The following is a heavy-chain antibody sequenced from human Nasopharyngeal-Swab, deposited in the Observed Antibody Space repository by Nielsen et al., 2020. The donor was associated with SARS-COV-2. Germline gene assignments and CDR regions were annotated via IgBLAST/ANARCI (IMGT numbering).Heavy chain of an antibody. V-gene: IGHV2-26*01. CDR3: VRIRFDLLLWHFYYRMDV. CDR2: MYSSYQK. Sequence: SGPTLVKPTETLTLTCTVSGFSLRNPRMGVSWIRPPPGKAPQWLPQMYSSYQKFYNASLKSRVTISMDTSKSQVVLTMTNMDPVDTATYYCVRIRFDLLLWHFYYRMDVWGQGTAVTVSS. J-gene: IGHJ6*02. CDR1: GFSLRNPRMG. D-gene: IGHD3-9*01.